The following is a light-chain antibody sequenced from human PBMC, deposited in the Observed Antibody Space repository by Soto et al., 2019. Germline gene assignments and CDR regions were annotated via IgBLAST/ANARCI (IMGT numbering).Light chain of an antibody. CDR1: QSVSSN. V-gene: IGKV3-15*01. CDR2: GAS. Sequence: EIEMMDSPSTLSVKPGERATLSCRASQSVSSNLAWYQQKPGQAPRLLIYGASTRATGIPARFSGSGSGTEFTLTITSLQSEDFAVYYCQQYNNWPPLTFGGGSMVDVK. CDR3: QQYNNWPPLT. J-gene: IGKJ4*01.